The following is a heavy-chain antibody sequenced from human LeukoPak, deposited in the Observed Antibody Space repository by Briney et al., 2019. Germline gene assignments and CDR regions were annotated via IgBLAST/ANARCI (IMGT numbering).Heavy chain of an antibody. V-gene: IGHV3-23*01. J-gene: IGHJ2*01. CDR1: GFTVSSNY. Sequence: PGGSLRLSCAASGFTVSSNYMTWVRQAPGKGLEWVSAISRSGGSTYADSVKGRFTISRDNSKNTLYLQMNSLRAEDTAIYYCAKTIPYWYLDLWGRGTLVTVSS. CDR2: ISRSGGST. CDR3: AKTIPYWYLDL. D-gene: IGHD5-24*01.